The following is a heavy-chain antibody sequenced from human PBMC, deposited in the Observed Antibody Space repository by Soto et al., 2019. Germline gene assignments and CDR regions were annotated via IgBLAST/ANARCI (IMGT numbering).Heavy chain of an antibody. CDR2: IYTSGST. CDR1: GGSISSYY. CDR3: AIQPAGAATGRAFDI. Sequence: QVQLQESGPGLVKPSETLSLTCTVSGGSISSYYWSWIRQTAGKGLEWIGRIYTSGSTNYNPSLKSRVTMSVDTSKNQFSLKLSSVTAADTAVYYCAIQPAGAATGRAFDIWGQGTMVTVSS. V-gene: IGHV4-4*07. J-gene: IGHJ3*02. D-gene: IGHD6-19*01.